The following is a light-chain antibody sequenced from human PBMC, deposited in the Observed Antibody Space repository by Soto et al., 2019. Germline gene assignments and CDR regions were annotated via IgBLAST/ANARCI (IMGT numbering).Light chain of an antibody. V-gene: IGKV3-15*01. CDR1: QSVNSN. J-gene: IGKJ5*01. CDR3: QQYSKWPIT. CDR2: GIS. Sequence: EMVMTQSPAILSVSSGESATLSCTASQSVNSNYLAWYHHHPGQPPRLLIYGISTRATGIPARFSGSGSGTEFSLTISSLQSEDFAVYYCQQYSKWPITFGQGTRLEIK.